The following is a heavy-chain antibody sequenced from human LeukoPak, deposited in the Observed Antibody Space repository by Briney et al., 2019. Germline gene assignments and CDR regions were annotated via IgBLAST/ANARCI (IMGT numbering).Heavy chain of an antibody. CDR3: AKEDYGGNPGWVDGMDV. CDR2: ISHDGSNK. J-gene: IGHJ6*02. Sequence: GRSLRLSCAASGLTFSSYGMHWVRQAPGKGLEWVAVISHDGSNKYYADSVKGRFTISRDNSKNTLYLQMNSLRAEDTAVYYCAKEDYGGNPGWVDGMDVWGQGTTVTVSS. CDR1: GLTFSSYG. D-gene: IGHD4-23*01. V-gene: IGHV3-30*18.